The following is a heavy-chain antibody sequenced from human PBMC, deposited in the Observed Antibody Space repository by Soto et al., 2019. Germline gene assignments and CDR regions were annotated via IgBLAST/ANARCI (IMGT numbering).Heavy chain of an antibody. J-gene: IGHJ5*02. CDR2: INPNSGAT. V-gene: IGHV1-2*04. CDR3: AREGMAAADVNWFDH. D-gene: IGHD6-13*01. CDR1: GYTFSDYY. Sequence: ASVKVSCKASGYTFSDYYMHWVRQAPGQGPEWLGWINPNSGATNYAQKFQGWITMTRDTSISTAYMELSRLRSDDTAVYYCAREGMAAADVNWFDHWGQGTLVTVPS.